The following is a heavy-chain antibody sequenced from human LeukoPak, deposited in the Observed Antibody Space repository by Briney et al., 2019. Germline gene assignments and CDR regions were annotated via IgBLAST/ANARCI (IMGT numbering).Heavy chain of an antibody. V-gene: IGHV4-34*01. D-gene: IGHD4-17*01. CDR3: ASLYGDYVTY. CDR1: GGSFSGYY. Sequence: PSKTLSLTCAVYGGSFSGYYWSWIRQPPGKGLEWIGEINHSGSTNYNPSLKSRVTISVDTSKNQFSLKLSSVTAADTAVYYCASLYGDYVTYWGQGTLVTVSS. J-gene: IGHJ4*02. CDR2: INHSGST.